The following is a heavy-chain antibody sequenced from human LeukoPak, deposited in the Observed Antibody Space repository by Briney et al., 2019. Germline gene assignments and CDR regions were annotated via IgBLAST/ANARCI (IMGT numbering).Heavy chain of an antibody. CDR3: ARVGSYSSSWYFDYYYGMDV. CDR1: GGTFSSYA. CDR2: IIPIFGTA. J-gene: IGHJ6*02. D-gene: IGHD6-13*01. Sequence: SVKVSCKASGGTFSSYAISWVRHAPGQGLEWMGGIIPIFGTANYAQKFQGRVTITADESTSTAYMELSSLRSEDTAVYYCARVGSYSSSWYFDYYYGMDVWGQGTTVTVSS. V-gene: IGHV1-69*13.